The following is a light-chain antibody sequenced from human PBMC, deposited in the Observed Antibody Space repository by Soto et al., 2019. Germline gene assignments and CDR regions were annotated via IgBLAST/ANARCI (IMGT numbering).Light chain of an antibody. CDR3: QQYNNWPPT. CDR1: QSVSRSY. Sequence: EIVLTQSPGTLSLSPGDRATLSCRASQSVSRSYLGWYQQKPGQAPRLLIYGASTRATGIPARFSGSGSGTEFTLTISSLQSEDFAVYYCQQYNNWPPTFGQGTKVDI. J-gene: IGKJ1*01. V-gene: IGKV3-15*01. CDR2: GAS.